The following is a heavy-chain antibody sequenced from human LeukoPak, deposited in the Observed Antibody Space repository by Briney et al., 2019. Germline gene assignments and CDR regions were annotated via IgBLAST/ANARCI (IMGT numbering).Heavy chain of an antibody. CDR3: ARGYYYMDV. J-gene: IGHJ6*03. CDR2: IYYNGRNT. Sequence: PSETLSLTCTVSGGSISSGGYYWGWLRQPPGKGLEWIGNIYYNGRNTYYNPSLKSRVTMSVDTSKNQFSLKLTSVTATDTAVYFCARGYYYMDVWGKGTTVTVSS. CDR1: GGSISSGGYY. V-gene: IGHV4-39*01.